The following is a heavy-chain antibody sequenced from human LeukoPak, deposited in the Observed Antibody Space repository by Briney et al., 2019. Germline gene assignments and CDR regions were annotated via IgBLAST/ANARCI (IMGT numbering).Heavy chain of an antibody. D-gene: IGHD1-26*01. CDR2: INSDGSST. V-gene: IGHV3-74*01. CDR3: ARSYSGSYYDFDY. CDR1: GFTFSSYW. J-gene: IGHJ4*02. Sequence: GGSLRLSCAASGFTFSSYWMHWVRQAPWKGLVWASHINSDGSSTNYADSVKGRFTISRDNARDTLYLQMNSLRAEDTAVYYCARSYSGSYYDFDYWGQGTLVTVSS.